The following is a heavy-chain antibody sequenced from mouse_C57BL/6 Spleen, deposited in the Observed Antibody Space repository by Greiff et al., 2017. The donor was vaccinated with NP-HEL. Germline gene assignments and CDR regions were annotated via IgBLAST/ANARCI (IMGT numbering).Heavy chain of an antibody. J-gene: IGHJ2*01. D-gene: IGHD2-3*01. CDR3: ARVGDGYYVGYFDY. Sequence: QVQLQQSGPELVKPGASVKISCKASGYAFSSSWMNWVKQRPGKGLEWIGRIYPGDGDTNYNGKFKGKATLTADKSSSTAYMQLSSLTSEDSAVYFCARVGDGYYVGYFDYWGQGTTLTVSS. CDR1: GYAFSSSW. V-gene: IGHV1-82*01. CDR2: IYPGDGDT.